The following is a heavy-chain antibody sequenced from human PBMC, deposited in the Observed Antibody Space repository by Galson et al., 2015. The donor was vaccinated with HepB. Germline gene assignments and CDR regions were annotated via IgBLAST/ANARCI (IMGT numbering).Heavy chain of an antibody. CDR2: ISAYNGNT. J-gene: IGHJ4*02. CDR1: GYTFTSYG. Sequence: SVKVSCKASGYTFTSYGISWVRQAPGQGLEWMGWISAYNGNTNYAQKLQGRVTITTDTSTSTAYMELRSLRSDDTAVYYCARDRQQLVLPYYWGQGTLVTVSS. D-gene: IGHD6-13*01. V-gene: IGHV1-18*01. CDR3: ARDRQQLVLPYY.